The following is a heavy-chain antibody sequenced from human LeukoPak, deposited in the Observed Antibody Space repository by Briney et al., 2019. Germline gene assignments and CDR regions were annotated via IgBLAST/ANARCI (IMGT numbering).Heavy chain of an antibody. CDR2: IYTSGST. Sequence: PSETLSLTCTVSGGSISSGSYYWSWIRQPAGKGLEWIGRIYTSGSTNYNPSLKSRVTISVDTSKNQFSLKLSSVTAADTAVYYCARHHLQLRYFDWLPYGYYFDYWGQGTLVTVSS. CDR3: ARHHLQLRYFDWLPYGYYFDY. J-gene: IGHJ4*02. V-gene: IGHV4-61*02. D-gene: IGHD3-9*01. CDR1: GGSISSGSYY.